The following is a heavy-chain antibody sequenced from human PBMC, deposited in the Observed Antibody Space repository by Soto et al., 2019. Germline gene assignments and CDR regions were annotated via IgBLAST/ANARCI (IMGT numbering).Heavy chain of an antibody. CDR2: INPSGGST. CDR1: GYTFTSYY. Sequence: GASVKVSCKASGYTFTSYYMHWVRQAPGQGLEWMGIINPSGGSTSYAQKFQGRVTMTRGTSTSTVYMELSSLRSEDTAVYYCARSPLDYSNKDDAFDIWGQGTMVTVSS. V-gene: IGHV1-46*03. D-gene: IGHD4-4*01. J-gene: IGHJ3*02. CDR3: ARSPLDYSNKDDAFDI.